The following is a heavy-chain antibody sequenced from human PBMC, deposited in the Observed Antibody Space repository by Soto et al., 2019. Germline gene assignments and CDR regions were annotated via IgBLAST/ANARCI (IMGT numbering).Heavy chain of an antibody. CDR3: ARDDYGDCGGY. CDR2: ISYDGSNK. CDR1: GFTFSSYA. Sequence: QVQLVESGGGVVQPGRSLRLSCAASGFTFSSYAMHWVRQAPGKGLEWVAVISYDGSNKYYADSVKGRFTISRDNSKNTLYLQMNSLRAEDTAVYYCARDDYGDCGGYWGQGTLVTVTS. V-gene: IGHV3-30-3*01. J-gene: IGHJ4*02. D-gene: IGHD4-17*01.